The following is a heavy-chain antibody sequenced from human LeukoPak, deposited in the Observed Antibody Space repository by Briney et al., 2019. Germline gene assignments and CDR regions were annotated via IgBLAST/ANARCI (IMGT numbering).Heavy chain of an antibody. CDR3: AKGQLGIQSSKWFDP. V-gene: IGHV3-48*03. CDR2: ISSSGSTI. D-gene: IGHD7-27*01. Sequence: GGSLRLSCAASGFTFSSYEMNWVRQAPGKGLEWVSYISSSGSTIYYADSVKGRFTISRDNSKNTLYLQMDSLRAEDRAVYYCAKGQLGIQSSKWFDPWGQGTLVTVSS. J-gene: IGHJ5*02. CDR1: GFTFSSYE.